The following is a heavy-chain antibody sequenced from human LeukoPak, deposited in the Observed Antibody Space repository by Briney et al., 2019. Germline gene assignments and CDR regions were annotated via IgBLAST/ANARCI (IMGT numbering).Heavy chain of an antibody. J-gene: IGHJ3*02. CDR2: MNPNSGNT. V-gene: IGHV1-8*01. CDR1: GYTFTSYD. CDR3: ARGLSFGELSYDAFDI. Sequence: ASVKVSCKASGYTFTSYDINWVRQATGQGLEWMGWMNPNSGNTGYAQKFQGRVTMTRNTSISTADMELSSLRSEDTAAYYCARGLSFGELSYDAFDIWGQGTMVTVSS. D-gene: IGHD3-10*01.